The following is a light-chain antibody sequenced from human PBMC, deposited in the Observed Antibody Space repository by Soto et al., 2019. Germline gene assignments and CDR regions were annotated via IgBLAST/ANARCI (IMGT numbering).Light chain of an antibody. CDR2: EVV. J-gene: IGLJ1*01. V-gene: IGLV2-8*01. Sequence: QSVLTQPPSASGSPGQSVTISCTGTRNDIGAYEFVPWYQHHPGKAPKLIIYEVVQRPSGVPDRFSGSKSGNTASLTVSGLQAADEADYYCKSYAGSNTYVFGTGTKVTVL. CDR1: RNDIGAYEF. CDR3: KSYAGSNTYV.